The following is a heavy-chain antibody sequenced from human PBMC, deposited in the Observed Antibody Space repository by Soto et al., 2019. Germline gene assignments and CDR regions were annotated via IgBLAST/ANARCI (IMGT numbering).Heavy chain of an antibody. Sequence: PSETLSLTCTVSGGSISSGGYYWSWIRQHTGKGLEWIGYIYYSGSTYYNPSLKSRVTISVDTSKNQFSLKLSSVTAGDTAVYYCASGASSSSWYGAGDLDSMDVWGQGTTVTVSS. CDR3: ASGASSSSWYGAGDLDSMDV. J-gene: IGHJ6*02. D-gene: IGHD6-13*01. CDR1: GGSISSGGYY. CDR2: IYYSGST. V-gene: IGHV4-31*03.